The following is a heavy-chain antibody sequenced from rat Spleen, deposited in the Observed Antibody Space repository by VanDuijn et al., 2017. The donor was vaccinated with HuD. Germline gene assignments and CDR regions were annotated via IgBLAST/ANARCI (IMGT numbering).Heavy chain of an antibody. V-gene: IGHV5S13*01. Sequence: EVQLVESGGGLVQPGRSLKLSCAASGFTFSNYYMAWVRQAPKKSLEWVATISTSGSRTNYPDSVKGRFTISRDDAKNTQYLQMDSLRSEDTATYYCTRHGGLRNWFAYWGQGTLVTVSS. CDR3: TRHGGLRNWFAY. D-gene: IGHD1-11*01. J-gene: IGHJ3*01. CDR2: ISTSGSRT. CDR1: GFTFSNYY.